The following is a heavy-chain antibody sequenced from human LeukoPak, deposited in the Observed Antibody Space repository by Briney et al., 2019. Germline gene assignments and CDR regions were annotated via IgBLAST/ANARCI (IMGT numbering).Heavy chain of an antibody. Sequence: GSSVKVSCKASGGTFSSYAISWVGQAPGQGVEWMGGIIPIFRTANYAQTFQGRVTITADDSTSTAYMELSSLRSEDTAVYYCAMDNWNYERRHYYYGMDVWGQGTTVTVSS. CDR2: IIPIFRTA. J-gene: IGHJ6*02. V-gene: IGHV1-69*01. CDR1: GGTFSSYA. CDR3: AMDNWNYERRHYYYGMDV. D-gene: IGHD1-7*01.